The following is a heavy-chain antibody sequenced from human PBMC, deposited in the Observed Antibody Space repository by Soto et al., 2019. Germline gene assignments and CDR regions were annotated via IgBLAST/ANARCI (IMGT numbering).Heavy chain of an antibody. CDR2: IYYSGST. V-gene: IGHV4-59*01. CDR3: ARLPRPGALVGEKGDWWLDH. J-gene: IGHJ5*02. Sequence: KPSETLSLTCTVSGGSIISYCWSWIRQPPGKGLEWIGYIYYSGSTNYNPSLKSRVTISVDTSKNQFSLKLSSVTAADTAVYYCARLPRPGALVGEKGDWWLDHWGQRTLVTVSS. CDR1: GGSIISYC. D-gene: IGHD1-26*01.